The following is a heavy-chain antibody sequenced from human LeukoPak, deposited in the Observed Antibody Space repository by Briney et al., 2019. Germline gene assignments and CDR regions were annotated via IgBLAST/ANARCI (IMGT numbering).Heavy chain of an antibody. J-gene: IGHJ5*02. V-gene: IGHV5-51*01. Sequence: HGESLKISCKGSGYSFTNYWIGWVRQMPGKGLEWMGIIYPGDSDTRYSPSFQGQVTISADKSISTAYLQWSSLKASDTAMYYCARQTGFTIFAQGWFDPWGQGTLVTVSS. CDR1: GYSFTNYW. D-gene: IGHD3-3*01. CDR2: IYPGDSDT. CDR3: ARQTGFTIFAQGWFDP.